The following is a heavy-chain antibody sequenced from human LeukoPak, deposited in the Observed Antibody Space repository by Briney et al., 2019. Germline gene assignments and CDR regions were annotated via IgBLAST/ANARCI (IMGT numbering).Heavy chain of an antibody. Sequence: ASVKVSCKASGYTFTGYYMHWVRQAPGQGLEWMGWINPNSGGTNYAQKFQGRVTMTRDTSISTAYMELRSLRSDDTAVYYCARGGGRIDILPHDYWGQGTLVTVSS. J-gene: IGHJ4*02. V-gene: IGHV1-2*02. CDR1: GYTFTGYY. D-gene: IGHD3-9*01. CDR3: ARGGGRIDILPHDY. CDR2: INPNSGGT.